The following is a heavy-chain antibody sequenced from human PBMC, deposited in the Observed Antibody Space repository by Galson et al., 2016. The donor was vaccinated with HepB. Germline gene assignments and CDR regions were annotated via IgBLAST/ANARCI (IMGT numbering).Heavy chain of an antibody. J-gene: IGHJ4*02. CDR3: AREGYVGQAFDS. D-gene: IGHD6-13*01. V-gene: IGHV4-31*03. CDR2: IYYNGNT. Sequence: TLSLTCTVSGASINRGGDFWSWIRQQPGKGLEWVAYIYYNGNTFYNPSLRGRLTISLDTPKNQFSLRVTHLTAADTAIYYCAREGYVGQAFDSWGQGILVTVSS. CDR1: GASINRGGDF.